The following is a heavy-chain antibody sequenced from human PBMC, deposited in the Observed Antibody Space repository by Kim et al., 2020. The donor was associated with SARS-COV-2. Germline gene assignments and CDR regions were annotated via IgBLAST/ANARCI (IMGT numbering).Heavy chain of an antibody. D-gene: IGHD4-17*01. J-gene: IGHJ4*02. CDR3: TRSSSYGDGDY. CDR2: T. V-gene: IGHV3-73*01. Sequence: TAYAASVKGRFTISRDDSKNTAYLQMNSLKTEETAVYYCTRSSSYGDGDYWGQGTLVTVSS.